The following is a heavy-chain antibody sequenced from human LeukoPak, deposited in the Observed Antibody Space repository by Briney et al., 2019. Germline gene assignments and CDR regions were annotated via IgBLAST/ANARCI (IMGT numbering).Heavy chain of an antibody. D-gene: IGHD5-12*01. CDR3: ARVRYSGYDYWPYYYYYYGMYV. CDR2: INPNSGGT. Sequence: ASVKVSCKASGYTFTGYYMHWVRQAPGQGLEWMGWINPNSGGTNYAQKFQGRVTMTRDTSISTAYMELSRLRSDDTAVYYCARVRYSGYDYWPYYYYYYGMYVWGQGTTVTLSS. V-gene: IGHV1-2*02. J-gene: IGHJ6*02. CDR1: GYTFTGYY.